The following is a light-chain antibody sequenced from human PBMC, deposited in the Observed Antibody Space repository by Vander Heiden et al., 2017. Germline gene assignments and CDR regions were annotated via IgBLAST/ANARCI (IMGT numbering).Light chain of an antibody. CDR1: HAVSRY. CDR3: HQSDSFPIYG. CDR2: SAC. V-gene: IGKV1-9*01. J-gene: IGKJ3*01. Sequence: DIRLTQSPSLLSASVAHRVTITCPASHAVSRYLAGYQQKPGKAPKLLIYSACTLLSRVPSRFSGSGSRTGFTLTVSDLQPEDCAAEDCHQSDSFPIYGFGPGSKVDFK.